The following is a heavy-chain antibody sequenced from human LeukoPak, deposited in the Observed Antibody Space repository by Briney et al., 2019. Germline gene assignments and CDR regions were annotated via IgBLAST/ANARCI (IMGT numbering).Heavy chain of an antibody. V-gene: IGHV3-7*01. CDR3: ARNSSPYDY. CDR2: IKQDGSES. J-gene: IGHJ4*02. CDR1: GVTFSSYW. D-gene: IGHD6-6*01. Sequence: GGSLRLSCAASGVTFSSYWMNWVRQAPGKGLEWVANIKQDGSESHFVDSVKGRFTISRDNAKNSLYMQMNSLRVEDTAVYYSARNSSPYDYWGQGTLVTVSS.